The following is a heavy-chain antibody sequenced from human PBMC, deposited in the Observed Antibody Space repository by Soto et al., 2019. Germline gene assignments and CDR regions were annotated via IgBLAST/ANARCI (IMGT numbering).Heavy chain of an antibody. CDR1: GGTFSSYA. CDR2: IIPIFGTA. CDR3: ARDRIAAAGNFDY. D-gene: IGHD6-13*01. J-gene: IGHJ4*02. Sequence: QVQLVQSGAEVKKPGSSVKVSCKASGGTFSSYAISWVRQAPGQGLEWMGGIIPIFGTANYAQTFQGRVTITAYESTITAYMELSSLRSEDTAVYYCARDRIAAAGNFDYWGEGTLVTVAS. V-gene: IGHV1-69*01.